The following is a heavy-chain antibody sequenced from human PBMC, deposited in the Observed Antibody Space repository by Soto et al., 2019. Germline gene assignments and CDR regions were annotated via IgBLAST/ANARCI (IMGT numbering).Heavy chain of an antibody. CDR2: ISFSGSVI. V-gene: IGHV3-48*01. Sequence: VHLVESGGGLVQPGGSLRLSCAASGFTFSNYNMNWVRQAPGKGLEWISYISFSGSVIYYADSVKGRFTISRDNANNPLYLRMNRQRAEVTAVYYCTKDLPRAKCWGQGTLVTVSA. CDR1: GFTFSNYN. J-gene: IGHJ4*02. CDR3: TKDLPRAKC.